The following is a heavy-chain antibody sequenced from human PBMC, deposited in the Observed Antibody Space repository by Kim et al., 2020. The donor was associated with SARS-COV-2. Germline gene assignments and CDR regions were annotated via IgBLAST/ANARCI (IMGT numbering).Heavy chain of an antibody. CDR2: IYPDDSET. J-gene: IGHJ5*02. Sequence: ERQMPGKGLEWMGIIYPDDSETRYSPYFQGKDTISADKSISTDYLQWSSLKASDTAMYYCARHVFYYYDSSGYSHFDPWGQGTLVTVSS. D-gene: IGHD3-22*01. CDR3: ARHVFYYYDSSGYSHFDP. V-gene: IGHV5-51*01.